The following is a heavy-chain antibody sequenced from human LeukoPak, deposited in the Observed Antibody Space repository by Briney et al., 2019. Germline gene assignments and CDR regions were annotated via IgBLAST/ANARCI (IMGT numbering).Heavy chain of an antibody. CDR2: ISYDGSNK. D-gene: IGHD1-14*01. V-gene: IGHV3-30*04. CDR3: ARSPERPLDIYYFDY. Sequence: GRSLRLSCAASGFTFSSYAMHWVRQAPGKGLEWVAVISYDGSNKYYADSVKGRFTISRDNSKNTLYLQMNSLRAEDTAVYYCARSPERPLDIYYFDYWGQGTLVTVSS. CDR1: GFTFSSYA. J-gene: IGHJ4*02.